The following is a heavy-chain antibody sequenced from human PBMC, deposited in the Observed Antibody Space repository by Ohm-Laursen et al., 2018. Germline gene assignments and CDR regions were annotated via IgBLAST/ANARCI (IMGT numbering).Heavy chain of an antibody. CDR3: KQLVDH. CDR2: IKEDGSKK. Sequence: SLRLSCAASEVTFSSYWMSWVRQAPGKGLEWVANIKEDGSKKNYVDSVKGRFTISRDNSKNTLYLQMNSLRAEDTAVYYCKQLVDHWGQGTLVTVSS. J-gene: IGHJ5*02. CDR1: EVTFSSYW. V-gene: IGHV3-7*03. D-gene: IGHD6-6*01.